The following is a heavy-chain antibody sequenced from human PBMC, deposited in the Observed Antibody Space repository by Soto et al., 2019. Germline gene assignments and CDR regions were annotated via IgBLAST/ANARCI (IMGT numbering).Heavy chain of an antibody. CDR3: AGMPYTSGLRFDP. J-gene: IGHJ5*02. CDR1: GDSYSISTYS. D-gene: IGHD6-19*01. Sequence: SETLSLTCNMSGDSYSISTYSWSWIRQPPGKALQWIGFIYQSGVTSYNPSLASRVSISLDRSNNQCSLKLKSVTAADTAAYFCAGMPYTSGLRFDPWGPGTLVTVSS. V-gene: IGHV4-30-2*01. CDR2: IYQSGVT.